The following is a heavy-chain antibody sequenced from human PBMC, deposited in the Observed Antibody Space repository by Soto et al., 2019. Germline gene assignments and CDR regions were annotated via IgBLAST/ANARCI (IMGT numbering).Heavy chain of an antibody. V-gene: IGHV1-18*01. CDR2: ISAYNGNT. CDR1: GYTFTSYG. CDR3: ARDWWSTGPHPDNGIDV. D-gene: IGHD2-15*01. J-gene: IGHJ6*02. Sequence: QVQLVQSGAEVKKPGASVKVSCKASGYTFTSYGISWVRQAPGQGLEWMGWISAYNGNTNYAQKLQGRVTMTTDTSTSKAYMELRSLRSDDTAVYYCARDWWSTGPHPDNGIDVWGQGTTVTVS.